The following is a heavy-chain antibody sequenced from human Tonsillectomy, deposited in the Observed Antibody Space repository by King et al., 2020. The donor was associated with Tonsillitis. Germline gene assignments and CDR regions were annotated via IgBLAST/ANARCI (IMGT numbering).Heavy chain of an antibody. CDR2: ISYDGNNK. D-gene: IGHD3-22*01. CDR1: AFTFSNYG. CDR3: AMGDDSSGFYWSFDF. V-gene: IGHV3-33*05. Sequence: QLVQSGGGVVQPGRSLRLSCAASAFTFSNYGMHWVRQAPGKGLEWVAVISYDGNNKYYADSVKGRFTISRDNSKNTLFLRMDSLRAEDTAVYYCAMGDDSSGFYWSFDFWGQGTLVTVSS. J-gene: IGHJ4*02.